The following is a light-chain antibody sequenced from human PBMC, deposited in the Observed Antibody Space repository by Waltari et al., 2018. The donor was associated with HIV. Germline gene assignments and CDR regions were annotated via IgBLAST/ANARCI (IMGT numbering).Light chain of an antibody. CDR2: DAS. CDR1: QGIITY. CDR3: QKYNSAPPLT. J-gene: IGKJ4*01. Sequence: DIQMTQSPSSLSASVGDRVTITCRASQGIITYLAWYQQKPGKPPKLLIYDASTLQSGVPSRFSGSGSGTDFTLTISSLQPEDVATYYCQKYNSAPPLTFGGGTEVEIK. V-gene: IGKV1-27*01.